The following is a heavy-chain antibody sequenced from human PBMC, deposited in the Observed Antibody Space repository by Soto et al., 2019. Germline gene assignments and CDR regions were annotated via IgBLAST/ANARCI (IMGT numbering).Heavy chain of an antibody. D-gene: IGHD2-2*01. CDR1: GFTFTTYT. Sequence: EVQLVESGGGLVQPGGSLRLSCVASGFTFTTYTMNWVRQAPGKGLEWVSSVSSSSSYIYYADSAKGRFIISRDNAKNSLYLQMNSLRVEDTAVYHCARVGGYCSSTTCYYFDSWGQGTLVTVSS. V-gene: IGHV3-21*01. CDR2: VSSSSSYI. CDR3: ARVGGYCSSTTCYYFDS. J-gene: IGHJ4*02.